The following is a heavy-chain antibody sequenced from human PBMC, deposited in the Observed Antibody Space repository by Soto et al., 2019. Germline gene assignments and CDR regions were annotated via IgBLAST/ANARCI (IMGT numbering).Heavy chain of an antibody. CDR3: AKVHYDSSGYYYLDYFDY. D-gene: IGHD3-22*01. CDR2: ISGSGGST. CDR1: GFTFSSYA. J-gene: IGHJ4*02. Sequence: GGSLRLSCAAPGFTFSSYAMSWVRQAPGKGLEWVSAISGSGGSTYYADSVKGRFTISRDNSKNTLYLQMNSLRAEDTAVYYCAKVHYDSSGYYYLDYFDYWGQGTLVTVSS. V-gene: IGHV3-23*01.